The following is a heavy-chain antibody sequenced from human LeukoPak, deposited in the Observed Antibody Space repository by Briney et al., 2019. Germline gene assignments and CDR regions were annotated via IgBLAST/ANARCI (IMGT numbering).Heavy chain of an antibody. CDR3: AREGMRDYLDY. D-gene: IGHD3-10*01. CDR1: GFTFSSYG. Sequence: GRSLRLSCAASGFTFSSYGMHWVRQAPGKGLEWVAVISYDGSNKYYADSVKGRFTISRDNDKNSLCLQMDSLRAEDTAVYYCAREGMRDYLDYWGQGTLVTVSS. CDR2: ISYDGSNK. J-gene: IGHJ4*02. V-gene: IGHV3-30*03.